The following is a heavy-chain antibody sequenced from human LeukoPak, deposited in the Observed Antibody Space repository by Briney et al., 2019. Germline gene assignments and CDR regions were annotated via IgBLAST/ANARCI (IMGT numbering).Heavy chain of an antibody. J-gene: IGHJ4*02. CDR2: ISSSGSYI. CDR3: ARRRDGYNYCDY. V-gene: IGHV3-21*01. D-gene: IGHD5-24*01. CDR1: GFTFSGFW. Sequence: GGSLRLSCAASGFTFSGFWMHWVRQAPGKGLEWVSSISSSGSYIYYADSVKGRFTISRDNAKNSLYLQMNSLRAEDTAVYYCARRRDGYNYCDYWGQGTLVTVSS.